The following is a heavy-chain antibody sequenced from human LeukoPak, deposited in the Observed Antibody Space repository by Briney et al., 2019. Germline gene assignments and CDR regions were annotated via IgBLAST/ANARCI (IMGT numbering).Heavy chain of an antibody. V-gene: IGHV4-39*07. Sequence: SETLSLTCTVSGGSISSSSYYWGWIRQPPGKGLEWIGSIYYSGSTYYNPSLKSRVTISVDTSKNQFSLKLSSVTAADTAVYYCASVSGYSGYDNHGGFDYWGQGTLVTVSS. CDR1: GGSISSSSYY. D-gene: IGHD5-12*01. J-gene: IGHJ4*02. CDR2: IYYSGST. CDR3: ASVSGYSGYDNHGGFDY.